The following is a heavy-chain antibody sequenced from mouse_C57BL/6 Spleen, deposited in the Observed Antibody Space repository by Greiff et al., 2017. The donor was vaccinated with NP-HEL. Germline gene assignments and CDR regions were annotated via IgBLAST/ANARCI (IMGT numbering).Heavy chain of an antibody. D-gene: IGHD2-1*01. V-gene: IGHV1-81*01. CDR2: IYPRSGNT. CDR1: GYTFTSYG. J-gene: IGHJ4*01. Sequence: QVQLKQSGAELARPGASVKLSCKASGYTFTSYGISWVKQRTGQGLEWIGEIYPRSGNTYYNEKFKGKATLTADKSSSTAYMELRSLTSEDSAVYFCARKEDGNYPWYGMDYWSQGTSVTVSS. CDR3: ARKEDGNYPWYGMDY.